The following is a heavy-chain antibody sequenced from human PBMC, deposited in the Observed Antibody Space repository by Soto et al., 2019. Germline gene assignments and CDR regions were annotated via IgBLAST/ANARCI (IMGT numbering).Heavy chain of an antibody. D-gene: IGHD1-26*01. CDR3: ARNVGGSSLLDFDY. J-gene: IGHJ4*02. CDR1: GGSISSSSYC. V-gene: IGHV4-39*01. CDR2: IYYSGST. Sequence: PSETLSLTCTVSGGSISSSSYCWGWIRQPPGKGLEWIGSIYYSGSTYYNPSLKNRVTISVDTSKNQFSLKLSSVTAANTAVYYCARNVGGSSLLDFDYWGQGTLVTVSS.